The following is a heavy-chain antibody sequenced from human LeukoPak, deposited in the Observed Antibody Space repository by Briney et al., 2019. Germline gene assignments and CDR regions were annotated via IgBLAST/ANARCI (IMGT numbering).Heavy chain of an antibody. Sequence: GGSLRLSCAASGFTFSSYGVSWVRHAPGKGLERVSSISGSGSGGSTYYADSVKGRFTISRDNSKNTLYLQMNSLRVEDTAVYYCAKSGYKRFDYWGQGTLVTVSS. CDR1: GFTFSSYG. D-gene: IGHD5-24*01. V-gene: IGHV3-23*01. J-gene: IGHJ4*02. CDR2: ISGSGSGGST. CDR3: AKSGYKRFDY.